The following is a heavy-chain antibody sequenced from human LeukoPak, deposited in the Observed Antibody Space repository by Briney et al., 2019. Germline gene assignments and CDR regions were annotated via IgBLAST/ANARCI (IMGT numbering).Heavy chain of an antibody. Sequence: GGSLRLSCAASGFTFSSYAMSWGRQAPGKGLEWVSAISGSGGSTYYADSVKGRFTISRDNAKNSLYLQVNSLRAEDTALYYCARDTGYSNSSLDYWGQGTLVTVSS. D-gene: IGHD6-13*01. CDR3: ARDTGYSNSSLDY. V-gene: IGHV3-23*01. J-gene: IGHJ4*02. CDR2: ISGSGGST. CDR1: GFTFSSYA.